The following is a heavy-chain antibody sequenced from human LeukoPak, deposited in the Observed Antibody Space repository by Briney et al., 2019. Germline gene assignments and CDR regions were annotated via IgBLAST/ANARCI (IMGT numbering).Heavy chain of an antibody. J-gene: IGHJ6*03. CDR2: ITQDGSEK. Sequence: GGSLRLSCAASGFTFSSYWMSWVRQAPGKGLEWVANITQDGSEKYYVDSVKGRFTISRDNAKNSLYLQMNSLRAEDTAVYYCARDWGSSGYYYYYYYMDVWGKGTTVTVSS. V-gene: IGHV3-7*01. D-gene: IGHD3-22*01. CDR3: ARDWGSSGYYYYYYYMDV. CDR1: GFTFSSYW.